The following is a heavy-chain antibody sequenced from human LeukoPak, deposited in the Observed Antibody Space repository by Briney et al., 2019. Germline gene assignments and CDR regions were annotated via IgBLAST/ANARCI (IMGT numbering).Heavy chain of an antibody. J-gene: IGHJ6*04. V-gene: IGHV3-21*01. CDR2: ISSSSSYI. Sequence: PGGSLRLSCAASGFSLSSYSMNWVRQAPGKGLEWVSSISSSSSYIYYADSVKGRFTLSRDNAKKSLHLQMNSLRAEDTAVYYCAELGITMIGGVWGKGTTVTISS. CDR1: GFSLSSYS. CDR3: AELGITMIGGV. D-gene: IGHD3-10*02.